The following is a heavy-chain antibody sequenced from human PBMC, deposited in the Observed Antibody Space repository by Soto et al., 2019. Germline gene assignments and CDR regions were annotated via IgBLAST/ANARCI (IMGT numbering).Heavy chain of an antibody. D-gene: IGHD5-18*01. CDR1: GFAFSSYA. CDR3: ARDGGYSYGYSRFDP. CDR2: ISYDGSNK. Sequence: GGSLRLSCAASGFAFSSYAMHWVRQAPGKGLEWVAVISYDGSNKYYADSVKGRFTIPRDNSKNTLYLQMNSLRAEDTAVYYCARDGGYSYGYSRFDPWGQGTLVTVSS. V-gene: IGHV3-30-3*01. J-gene: IGHJ5*02.